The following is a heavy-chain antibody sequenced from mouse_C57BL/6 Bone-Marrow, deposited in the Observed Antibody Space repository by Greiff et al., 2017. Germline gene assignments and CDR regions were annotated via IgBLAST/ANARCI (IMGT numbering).Heavy chain of an antibody. J-gene: IGHJ3*01. D-gene: IGHD1-1*01. CDR3: ARSDYYGSPFAY. V-gene: IGHV1-53*01. CDR2: INPSNGGT. CDR1: GYTFTSYW. Sequence: VQLQQPGTELVKPGASVKLSCKASGYTFTSYWMPWVKQRPGQGLEWIGNINPSNGGTNYNEKFKSKATLTVDKSSSTAYMQLSSLTSEDSAVYYCARSDYYGSPFAYWGQGTLVTVSA.